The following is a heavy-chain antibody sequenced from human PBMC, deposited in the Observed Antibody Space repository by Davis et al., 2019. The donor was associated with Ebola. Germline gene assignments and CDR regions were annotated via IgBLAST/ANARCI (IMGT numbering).Heavy chain of an antibody. CDR2: INPSGGTT. D-gene: IGHD6-13*01. Sequence: ASVQVSCQAPAYTFNIYYMYWVRQAPAQGLEWLGIINPSGGTTSYEQNFQGRAIMTRDTSTSTVYMELISLRSEDTAVYYCASPGIAAGAPRYWGQGTLVTVSS. V-gene: IGHV1-46*02. CDR1: AYTFNIYY. J-gene: IGHJ4*02. CDR3: ASPGIAAGAPRY.